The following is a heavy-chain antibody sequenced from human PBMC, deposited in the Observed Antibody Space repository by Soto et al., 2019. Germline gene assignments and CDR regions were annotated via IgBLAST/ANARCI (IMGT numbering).Heavy chain of an antibody. J-gene: IGHJ3*02. CDR3: AKSPLGAMDDAFDI. V-gene: IGHV3-9*01. CDR1: GFTFDDYA. Sequence: PGGSLRLSCAASGFTFDDYAMHWVRQAPGKGLEWVSGISWNSGSIGYADSVKGRFTISRDNAKNSLYLQMNSLRAEDTALYYCAKSPLGAMDDAFDIWGQGTMVTVSS. D-gene: IGHD3-16*01. CDR2: ISWNSGSI.